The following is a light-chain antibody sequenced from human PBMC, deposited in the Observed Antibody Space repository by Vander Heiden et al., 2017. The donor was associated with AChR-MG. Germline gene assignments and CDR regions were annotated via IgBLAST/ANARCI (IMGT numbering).Light chain of an antibody. J-gene: IGLJ3*02. V-gene: IGLV1-44*01. CDR1: SANIGSNI. CDR2: SNH. Sequence: QSVLTQPPSASGTPGQKGTSSGAGSSANIGSNIVNWYQQLPGTAPKLLIYSNHQRPSGVPDRFSGSKSGTSASLAISGLQSEDEADYYCAAWDDSLNGYWVFGGGTKLTVL. CDR3: AAWDDSLNGYWV.